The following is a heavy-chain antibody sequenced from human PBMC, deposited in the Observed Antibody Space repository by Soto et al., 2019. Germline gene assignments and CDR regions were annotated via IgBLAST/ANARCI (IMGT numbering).Heavy chain of an antibody. CDR2: IYYSGST. CDR3: ARQSGVTTGDILY. J-gene: IGHJ4*02. D-gene: IGHD3-9*01. Sequence: QLQLQESGPGLVKPSETLSLTCTVSGGSISSSSYYWGWIRQPPGKGLEWIGSIYYSGSTYYNPSLKSRVTISVDTSKNQFSLKLSSVTAADTAVYYCARQSGVTTGDILYWGQGTLVTVSS. V-gene: IGHV4-39*01. CDR1: GGSISSSSYY.